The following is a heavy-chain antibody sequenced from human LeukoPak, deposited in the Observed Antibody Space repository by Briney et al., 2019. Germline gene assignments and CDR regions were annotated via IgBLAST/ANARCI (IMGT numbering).Heavy chain of an antibody. D-gene: IGHD2-21*02. J-gene: IGHJ4*02. CDR2: INPSGGST. CDR3: AREGSEHIVVVTAFDY. CDR1: GYTFTSYY. V-gene: IGHV1-46*01. Sequence: ASVKVSCKASGYTFTSYYMHWVRQAPGQGLEWMGIINPSGGSTSHAQKFQGRVTMTRDTSTSTVYMELSSLRSEDTAVYYCAREGSEHIVVVTAFDYWGQGTLVTVSS.